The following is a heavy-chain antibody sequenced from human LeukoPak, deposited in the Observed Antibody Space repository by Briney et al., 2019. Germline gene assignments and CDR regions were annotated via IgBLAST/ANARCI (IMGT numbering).Heavy chain of an antibody. J-gene: IGHJ6*03. CDR3: ARGIRAYSYPLYYYYYMDV. CDR1: PASLTTYY. CDR2: ISYSGST. D-gene: IGHD5-18*01. Sequence: SETLSLTCTVSPASLTTYYWSWIRQPPGKGLEWIGSISYSGSTNYNPSLKSRVTLSLDTSKNHFSLNLTSVTAADTAVYFCARGIRAYSYPLYYYYYMDVWGKGTTVSVSS. V-gene: IGHV4-59*01.